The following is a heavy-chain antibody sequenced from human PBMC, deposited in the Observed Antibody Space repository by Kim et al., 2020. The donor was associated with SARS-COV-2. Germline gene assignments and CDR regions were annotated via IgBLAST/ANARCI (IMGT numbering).Heavy chain of an antibody. V-gene: IGHV3-33*08. CDR1: GFTFSSYG. CDR2: IWYDGSNK. Sequence: GGSLRLSCAASGFTFSSYGMHWVRQAPGKGLEWVAVIWYDGSNKYYADSVKGRFTISRDNSKNTLYLQMNSLRAEDTAVYYCARDPRDNFEFWSGYANYYYYGLDVWGQGTTVTVSS. CDR3: ARDPRDNFEFWSGYANYYYYGLDV. D-gene: IGHD3-3*01. J-gene: IGHJ6*02.